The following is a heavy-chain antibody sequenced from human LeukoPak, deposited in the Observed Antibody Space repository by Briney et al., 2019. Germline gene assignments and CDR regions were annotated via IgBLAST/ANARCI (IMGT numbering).Heavy chain of an antibody. Sequence: SETLSLTCTVSGGSISNYYWSWIRQPPGKGLEWIGYIYYSGSTNYNPSLKSRVTISVDTSKNQFSLKLSSVTAADTAVYYCARGVEATINLVYYYYYMDVWGKGTTVTISS. J-gene: IGHJ6*03. CDR3: ARGVEATINLVYYYYYMDV. CDR1: GGSISNYY. V-gene: IGHV4-59*01. CDR2: IYYSGST. D-gene: IGHD5-24*01.